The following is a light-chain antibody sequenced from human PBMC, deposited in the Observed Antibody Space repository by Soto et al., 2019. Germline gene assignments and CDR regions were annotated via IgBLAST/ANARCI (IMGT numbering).Light chain of an antibody. V-gene: IGKV3-20*01. J-gene: IGKJ1*01. Sequence: EIVLTQSPGTMSLSPGERATLSCRASQTVTSNYLAWYQQKPGQAPRLRIHGASSRATGIPYRFSGSGSGTDFTLTITRLEPEDFAVYYCQQYASSRTYGQGTKVEIK. CDR1: QTVTSNY. CDR3: QQYASSRT. CDR2: GAS.